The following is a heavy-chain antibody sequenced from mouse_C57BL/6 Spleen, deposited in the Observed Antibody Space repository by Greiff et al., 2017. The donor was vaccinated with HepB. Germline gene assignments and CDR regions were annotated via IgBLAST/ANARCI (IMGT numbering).Heavy chain of an antibody. CDR2: ISGGGGNT. Sequence: DVMLVESGGGLVKPGGSLKLSCAASGFTFSSYTMSWVRQTPEKRLEWVATISGGGGNTYYPDSVKGRFTISRDNAKNTLYLQMSSLRSEDTALYYCARYFYYYGSSSLYYFDYWGQGTTLTVSS. V-gene: IGHV5-9*01. D-gene: IGHD1-1*01. J-gene: IGHJ2*01. CDR3: ARYFYYYGSSSLYYFDY. CDR1: GFTFSSYT.